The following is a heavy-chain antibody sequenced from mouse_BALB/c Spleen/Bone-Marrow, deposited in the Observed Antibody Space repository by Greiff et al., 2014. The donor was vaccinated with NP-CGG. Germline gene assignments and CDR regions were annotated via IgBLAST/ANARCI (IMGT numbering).Heavy chain of an antibody. J-gene: IGHJ3*01. CDR3: ARIYYGYEFTY. CDR1: GYTFTDYN. D-gene: IGHD2-2*01. V-gene: IGHV1S29*02. CDR2: IYPYNGVT. Sequence: EVQLQQSGPELLKPGASVKISCKASGYTFTDYNMHWVKQSHGKSLEWIGYIYPYNGVTAYNQKFKSKATLTVDNSSSTAYMEFRSLTSEDSAAYYCARIYYGYEFTYWGQGTLVTVSA.